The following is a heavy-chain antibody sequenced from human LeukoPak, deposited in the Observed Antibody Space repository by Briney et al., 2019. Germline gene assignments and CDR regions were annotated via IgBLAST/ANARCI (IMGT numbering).Heavy chain of an antibody. CDR2: MNPNSGNT. CDR1: XXTFTSYD. CDR3: ACYYYYGMDV. V-gene: IGHV1-8*01. J-gene: IGHJ6*02. Sequence: VKVSRXASXXTFTSYDINWVRQATGQGLEWMGWMNPNSGNTGYAQKFQGRVTMTRNTSISTAYMELSSLRSEDTAVYYCACYYYYGMDVWGQGTTVTVSS.